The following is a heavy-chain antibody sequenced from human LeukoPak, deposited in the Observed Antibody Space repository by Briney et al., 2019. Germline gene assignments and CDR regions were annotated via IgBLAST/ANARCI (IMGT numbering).Heavy chain of an antibody. CDR3: ARVKDYYDSSGGY. Sequence: GGSLRLSCAASGFTFSSYEMNWVRQAPGKGLEWVSYISSSGSTIYYADSVKGRFTISRDNAKNSLYLQMNSLRAEDTAVYYCARVKDYYDSSGGYWGQGTLVTVSS. J-gene: IGHJ4*02. CDR2: ISSSGSTI. D-gene: IGHD3-22*01. CDR1: GFTFSSYE. V-gene: IGHV3-48*03.